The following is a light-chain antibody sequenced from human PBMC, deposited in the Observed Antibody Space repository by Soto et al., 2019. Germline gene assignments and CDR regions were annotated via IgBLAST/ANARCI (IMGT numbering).Light chain of an antibody. V-gene: IGLV1-44*01. J-gene: IGLJ2*01. CDR2: SNN. Sequence: QSVLTQPPSASGTPGQRVTISCSGSSSNIGSNTVNWYQQVPGTAPKLLIYSNNQRPSGVPDRFSGSKSGTSASLAISGLQSEDEADYYCATWDDSLHVVFGGGTKLTVL. CDR3: ATWDDSLHVV. CDR1: SSNIGSNT.